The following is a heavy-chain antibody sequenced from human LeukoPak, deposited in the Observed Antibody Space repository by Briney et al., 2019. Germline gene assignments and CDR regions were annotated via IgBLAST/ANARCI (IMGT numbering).Heavy chain of an antibody. V-gene: IGHV3-74*01. CDR2: INSDGSNT. CDR1: GFTFSSYW. CDR3: ARVTSGGFYDAFDI. J-gene: IGHJ3*02. Sequence: QPGGSLSLSCAASGFTFSSYWMHWVRHAPGEWLVWVACINSDGSNTSYADSVKRRFTISRDNAKNTLYLQMNSLRAEDTAVYYCARVTSGGFYDAFDIWGQGTMVTVSS. D-gene: IGHD6-19*01.